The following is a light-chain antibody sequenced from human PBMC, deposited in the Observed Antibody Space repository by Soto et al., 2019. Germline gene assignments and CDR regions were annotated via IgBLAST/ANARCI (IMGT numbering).Light chain of an antibody. CDR2: GAS. V-gene: IGKV3-20*01. Sequence: EVGWTQSPGTLSLSPGERATLSYRASQSVSNNYLAWYQQKPGQAPRLLIYGASNRATGIPDRFSGSGSGTDFTLTISRLEPEDFAVYYCQQYGSSGTFGQGTKVDIK. CDR1: QSVSNNY. CDR3: QQYGSSGT. J-gene: IGKJ1*01.